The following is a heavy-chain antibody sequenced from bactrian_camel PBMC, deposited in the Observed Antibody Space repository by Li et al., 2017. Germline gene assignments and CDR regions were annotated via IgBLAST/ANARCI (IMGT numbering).Heavy chain of an antibody. CDR3: AAADRLWRGNPLLQSSYLD. Sequence: HVQLVESGGGSVQAGGSLRLSCAASEFVYSAAWFRQIPGREREGVASIRGSRGAPNIEYADSVKGRFTISRVNAENTVYLQMNSLKSEDSAMYYCAAADRLWRGNPLLQSSYLDWGQGTQVTVS. CDR2: IRGSRGAPNI. J-gene: IGHJ4*01. CDR1: EFVYSA. V-gene: IGHV3S63*01. D-gene: IGHD3*01.